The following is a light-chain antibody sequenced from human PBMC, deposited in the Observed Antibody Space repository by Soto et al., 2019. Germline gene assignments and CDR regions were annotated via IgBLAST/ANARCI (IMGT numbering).Light chain of an antibody. V-gene: IGKV3-20*01. CDR1: QSVSSSY. CDR3: QQYGSSPPWT. CDR2: GAS. J-gene: IGKJ1*01. Sequence: EVVLSPSPGTLSLYQVARAPLSCRASQSVSSSYLAWYQQKPGQAPRLLIYGASNRATGIPDRFSGSGSGTDFTPTISRLEPADLAVYDCQQYGSSPPWTFGQGTKVDIK.